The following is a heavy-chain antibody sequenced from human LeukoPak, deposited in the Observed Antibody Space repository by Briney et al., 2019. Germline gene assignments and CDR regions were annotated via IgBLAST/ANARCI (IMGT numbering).Heavy chain of an antibody. D-gene: IGHD1/OR15-1a*01. J-gene: IGHJ3*02. Sequence: GGSLRLSCAASGFTFSNYWMNWVLQAPGKGLEWVANIKQDGSEIQYVDSVKGRFTVSRDNAKNSLYLQMNSLRAEDTAVFYCARENRPNAFDIWGLGTMVTVSS. CDR1: GFTFSNYW. V-gene: IGHV3-7*01. CDR2: IKQDGSEI. CDR3: ARENRPNAFDI.